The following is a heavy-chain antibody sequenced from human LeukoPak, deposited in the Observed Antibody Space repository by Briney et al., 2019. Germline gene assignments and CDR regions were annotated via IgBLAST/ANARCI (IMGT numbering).Heavy chain of an antibody. V-gene: IGHV3-23*01. CDR2: ISGSATIT. J-gene: IGHJ4*02. CDR1: GFTLTTYS. D-gene: IGHD3/OR15-3a*01. CDR3: AKPLWTGTYRFDY. Sequence: GGSLRLPRAASGFTLTTYSMSWVRQAPGKGLEGISLISGSATITYYAGAVEGRFTLSRDNSKNTIYMHLHSLRAEDTAIYYCAKPLWTGTYRFDYWGQGALVTVSS.